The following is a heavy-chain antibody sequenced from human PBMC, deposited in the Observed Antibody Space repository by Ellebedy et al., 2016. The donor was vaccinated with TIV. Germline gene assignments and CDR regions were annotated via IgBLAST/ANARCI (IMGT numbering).Heavy chain of an antibody. Sequence: GGSLRLSXAASGFTFSSYAMSWVRQAPGKGLEWVSAISGGGGSTYYADSVKGRFTISRDNSKNTLYLQMNSLRAEDTAVYYCAKKSDLRAYYFDYWGQGTLVTVSS. CDR3: AKKSDLRAYYFDY. V-gene: IGHV3-23*01. CDR1: GFTFSSYA. CDR2: ISGGGGST. J-gene: IGHJ4*02.